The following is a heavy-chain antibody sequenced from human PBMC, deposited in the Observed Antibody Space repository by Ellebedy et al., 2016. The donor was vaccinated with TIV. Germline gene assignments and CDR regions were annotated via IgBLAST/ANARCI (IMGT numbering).Heavy chain of an antibody. CDR1: GFTFSSYA. D-gene: IGHD3-22*01. V-gene: IGHV3-30-3*01. J-gene: IGHJ4*02. CDR3: ARDLYYDSSGYYDY. CDR2: ISYDGSNK. Sequence: GESLKISXAASGFTFSSYAMHWVRQAPGKGLEWVAVISYDGSNKYYADSVKGRFTISRDNSKNTLYLQMNSLRAEDTAVYYCARDLYYDSSGYYDYWGQGTLVTVSS.